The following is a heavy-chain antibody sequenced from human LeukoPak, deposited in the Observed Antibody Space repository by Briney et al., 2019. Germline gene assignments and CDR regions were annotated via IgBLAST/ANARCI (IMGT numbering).Heavy chain of an antibody. Sequence: ASVKVSCTASGYTFTGYYMHWVRQAPGQGLEWMGWINPNSGGTNYAQKFQGRVTMTRDTSISTAYLQWSSLKASDTAMYYCARQKETYYDILTGYYPTENSNWFDPWGQGTLVTVSS. CDR1: GYTFTGYY. V-gene: IGHV1-2*02. D-gene: IGHD3-9*01. CDR3: ARQKETYYDILTGYYPTENSNWFDP. CDR2: INPNSGGT. J-gene: IGHJ5*02.